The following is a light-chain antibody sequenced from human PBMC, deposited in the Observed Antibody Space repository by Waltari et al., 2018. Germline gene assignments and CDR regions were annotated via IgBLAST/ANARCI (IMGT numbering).Light chain of an antibody. Sequence: EIVLTQSPATLSLSPGERATLSRRASQSVSSYLAWYQQKPGQAPRLLIYDASNRATGIPARFSGSGSGTDFTLTISSLEPEDFAVYYCQQRSNWPPKWTFGQGTKVEIK. CDR1: QSVSSY. J-gene: IGKJ1*01. V-gene: IGKV3-11*01. CDR2: DAS. CDR3: QQRSNWPPKWT.